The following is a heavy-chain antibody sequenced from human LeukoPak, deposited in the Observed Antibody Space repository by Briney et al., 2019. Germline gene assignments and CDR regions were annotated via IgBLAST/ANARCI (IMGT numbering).Heavy chain of an antibody. V-gene: IGHV4-4*07. D-gene: IGHD6-13*01. CDR3: ARDRGTAAAGPDFDY. CDR2: IFHTGST. J-gene: IGHJ4*02. CDR1: GGSLSNHY. Sequence: SETLSLTCTVSGGSLSNHYWNWIRHPAGTGLEYIGRIFHTGSTNYNPSLKSRVTISVDTSKNQLSLKLSSVTAADTAVYYCARDRGTAAAGPDFDYWGQGTLVTVSS.